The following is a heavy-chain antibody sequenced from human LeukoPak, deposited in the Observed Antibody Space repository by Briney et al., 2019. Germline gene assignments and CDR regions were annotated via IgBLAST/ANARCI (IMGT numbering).Heavy chain of an antibody. D-gene: IGHD5-24*01. V-gene: IGHV3-73*01. Sequence: GGSLKFSCAASGFTFSGSAMHWVRQASGKGLEWVGRIRNKANSYATAYAASVKGRFTISRDDSKNTAYLQMNSLKTEDTAVYYCTPSRDGYNGAFDIWGQGTMVTVSS. J-gene: IGHJ3*02. CDR2: IRNKANSYAT. CDR3: TPSRDGYNGAFDI. CDR1: GFTFSGSA.